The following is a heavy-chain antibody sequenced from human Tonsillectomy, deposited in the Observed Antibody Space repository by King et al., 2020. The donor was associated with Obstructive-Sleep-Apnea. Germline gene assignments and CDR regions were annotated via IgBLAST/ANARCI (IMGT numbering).Heavy chain of an antibody. CDR2: IYTSGST. Sequence: QLQESGPGLVKPSETLSLTCSVSGGSISSYYWSWIRQPAGKGLEWIGRIYTSGSTNYNPSLKSRVTMSVDTSKNQFSLKLSSVTAADTAVYYCARDCVGRFCSGGSCAGLDVWGQGTTVTVSS. J-gene: IGHJ6*02. V-gene: IGHV4-4*07. CDR1: GGSISSYY. CDR3: ARDCVGRFCSGGSCAGLDV. D-gene: IGHD2-15*01.